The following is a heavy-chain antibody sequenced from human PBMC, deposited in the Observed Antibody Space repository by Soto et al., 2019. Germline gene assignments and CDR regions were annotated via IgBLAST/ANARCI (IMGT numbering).Heavy chain of an antibody. Sequence: QARLEESGGGVVQPGTSLRLSCAASGFTLNFHAMHWVRQAPGKGLEWVAVIWFDGSNEYYSDSVKGRWTIYRDNSKNTVYLQMASLRVEDTAVYYCARDENNVITAYGSRGGYGMDVWGQGTAVTVSS. CDR3: ARDENNVITAYGSRGGYGMDV. CDR1: GFTLNFHA. CDR2: IWFDGSNE. D-gene: IGHD3-10*01. J-gene: IGHJ6*02. V-gene: IGHV3-33*08.